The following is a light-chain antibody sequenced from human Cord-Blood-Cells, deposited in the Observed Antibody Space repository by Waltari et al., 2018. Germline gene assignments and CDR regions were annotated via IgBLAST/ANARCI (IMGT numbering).Light chain of an antibody. Sequence: QSALPQPRSVSGSPGQSVTISCTGTSSAVGGYTSVTWYQQHPGKAPKLMIYDVSKRPSGVPDRFSGSKSGNTASLTISGLQAEDEADYYCCSYAGSYTYVFGTGTKVTVL. CDR3: CSYAGSYTYV. J-gene: IGLJ1*01. CDR2: DVS. CDR1: SSAVGGYTS. V-gene: IGLV2-11*01.